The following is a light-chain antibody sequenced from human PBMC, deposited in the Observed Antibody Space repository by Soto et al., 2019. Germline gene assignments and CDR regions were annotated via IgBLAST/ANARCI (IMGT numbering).Light chain of an antibody. CDR1: SSNIGAGFG. V-gene: IGLV1-40*01. CDR3: QSYDSSLSGYV. CDR2: DDN. Sequence: QPVLTQPPSVSGAPGQRVTISCTGSSSNIGAGFGVHWYQQLPGTAPKLLIYDDNSRPSGVPDRFSGSKSGTSASLAITGLQAEDEADYYCQSYDSSLSGYVFGTGTQLTVL. J-gene: IGLJ1*01.